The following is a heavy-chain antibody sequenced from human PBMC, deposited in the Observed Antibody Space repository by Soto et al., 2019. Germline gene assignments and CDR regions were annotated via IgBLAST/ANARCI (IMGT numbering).Heavy chain of an antibody. J-gene: IGHJ5*02. D-gene: IGHD3-22*01. V-gene: IGHV3-23*01. CDR2: ITTSGSGT. CDR3: AKDALYYDKSDYYKDGNP. CDR1: GFTFNNYA. Sequence: EVQLLESGGGFVQPGGSLRLSCAASGFTFNNYAMSWARQAPGKGLEWVSSITTSGSGTYYADSVKGRFTISRDNSKKTLYLKMKSLRAEDTAVYYCAKDALYYDKSDYYKDGNPWGQGTLLTVSS.